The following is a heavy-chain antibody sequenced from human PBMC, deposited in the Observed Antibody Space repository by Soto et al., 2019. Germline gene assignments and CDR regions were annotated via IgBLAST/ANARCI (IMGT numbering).Heavy chain of an antibody. J-gene: IGHJ5*02. D-gene: IGHD3-22*01. CDR2: IRVNNGDT. CDR1: GYTFTNSG. CDR3: AREFVVMDWFDT. V-gene: IGHV1-18*01. Sequence: ASVKVSCKASGYTFTNSGFSWVRQAPGQGLEWVGWIRVNNGDTHYAQKLQGRVTMTTDTSTSTAFMELRSLRADDTAVYYCAREFVVMDWFDTWGQGTLVTVSS.